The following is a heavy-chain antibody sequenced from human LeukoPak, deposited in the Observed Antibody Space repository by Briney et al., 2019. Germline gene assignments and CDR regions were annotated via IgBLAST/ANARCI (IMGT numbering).Heavy chain of an antibody. CDR3: ARDGVSLGIAVAGTGEFDY. J-gene: IGHJ4*02. D-gene: IGHD6-19*01. V-gene: IGHV7-4-1*02. Sequence: ASVKVSCKASGYTFTSYAMNWVRQAPGQGLEWMGWINTNTGNPTYAQGFTGRFVFSLDTSVSTAYLQISSLKAEDTAVYYRARDGVSLGIAVAGTGEFDYWGQGTLVTVSS. CDR2: INTNTGNP. CDR1: GYTFTSYA.